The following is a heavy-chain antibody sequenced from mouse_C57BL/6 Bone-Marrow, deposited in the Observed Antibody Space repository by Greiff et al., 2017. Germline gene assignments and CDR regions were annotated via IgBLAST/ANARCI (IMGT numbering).Heavy chain of an antibody. D-gene: IGHD6-5*01. Sequence: QVQLQQSGAELMKPGASVKLSCKASGYTFTGYWIDWVKQRPGHGLEWIGEILPRSGSTNYNEKFKGKATFTADTSSSTAYMQLSSLTTEDSAVYYCARGLYQSWFAYWGQGTLVTVSA. CDR2: ILPRSGST. J-gene: IGHJ3*01. CDR1: GYTFTGYW. V-gene: IGHV1-9*01. CDR3: ARGLYQSWFAY.